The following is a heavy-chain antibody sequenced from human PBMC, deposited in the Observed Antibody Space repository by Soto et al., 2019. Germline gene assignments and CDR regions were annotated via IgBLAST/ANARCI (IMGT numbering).Heavy chain of an antibody. Sequence: SETLSLTCAVYGGSFSGYYWSWIRQPPGKGLEWIGEINHSGSTNYNPSLKSRVTISVDTSKNQFSLKLSSVTAADTAVYYCARAFQFTVTTKQRWFAPWGQGTLVTVSS. CDR1: GGSFSGYY. CDR3: ARAFQFTVTTKQRWFAP. CDR2: INHSGST. V-gene: IGHV4-34*01. D-gene: IGHD4-4*01. J-gene: IGHJ5*02.